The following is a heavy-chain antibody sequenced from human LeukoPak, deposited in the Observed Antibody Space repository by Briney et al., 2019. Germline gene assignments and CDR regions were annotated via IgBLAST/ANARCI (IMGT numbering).Heavy chain of an antibody. V-gene: IGHV3-48*03. D-gene: IGHD6-19*01. CDR1: GFTFSSYE. CDR2: ISGNGSPI. Sequence: PGGSLRLSCVASGFTFSSYEMNWVRQVPGKGLEWVSYISGNGSPIYYADSVKGRFTISRDNAKNTLYLQMNSLRAEDTAVYYCVREPSAPPQWLRNYYFDYWGQGAPVTVSS. CDR3: VREPSAPPQWLRNYYFDY. J-gene: IGHJ4*02.